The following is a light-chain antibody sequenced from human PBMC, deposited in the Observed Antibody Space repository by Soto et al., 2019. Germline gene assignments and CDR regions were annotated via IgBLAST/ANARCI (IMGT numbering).Light chain of an antibody. CDR1: SSDVGGYNY. CDR3: SSYTSSSTLGV. V-gene: IGLV2-14*01. Sequence: QSVLTQPASVSGSPGQSITISCTGTSSDVGGYNYVSWYQQHPDKAPKLMIYEVSNRPSGISTRFSGSKSGNTASLTISGRQAEDEADYYCSSYTSSSTLGVFGGGTKLTVL. J-gene: IGLJ3*02. CDR2: EVS.